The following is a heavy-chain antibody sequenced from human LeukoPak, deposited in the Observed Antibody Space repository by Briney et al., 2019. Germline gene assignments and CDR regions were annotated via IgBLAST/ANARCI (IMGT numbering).Heavy chain of an antibody. CDR2: MNPNSGNT. V-gene: IGHV1-8*01. CDR1: GYTFTSYD. CDR3: ARGGATPNYYDSSGYSIHFDY. J-gene: IGHJ4*02. D-gene: IGHD3-22*01. Sequence: GASVKVSCKASGYTFTSYDINWVRQATGQGLEWMGWMNPNSGNTGYAQKFQGRVTMTRDTSISTAYMELSRLRSDDTAVYYCARGGATPNYYDSSGYSIHFDYWGQGTLVTVSS.